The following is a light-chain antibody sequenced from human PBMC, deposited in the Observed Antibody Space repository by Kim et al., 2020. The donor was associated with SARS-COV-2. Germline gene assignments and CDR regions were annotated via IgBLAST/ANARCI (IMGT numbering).Light chain of an antibody. J-gene: IGKJ1*01. Sequence: DIVMTQSPDSLAVSLGERATIKCKSSQSVFHSANVKNNLAWYQQRPGQFPKLLIYWASTRESGVPDRFRGSGSGTDFTLTISSLQAEDVAVYYCQQYYSTPWTFGQGTNVDIK. V-gene: IGKV4-1*01. CDR3: QQYYSTPWT. CDR2: WAS. CDR1: QSVFHSANVKNN.